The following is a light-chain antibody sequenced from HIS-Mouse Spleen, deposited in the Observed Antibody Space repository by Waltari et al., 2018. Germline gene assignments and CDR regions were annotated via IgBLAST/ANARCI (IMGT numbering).Light chain of an antibody. CDR2: GAS. V-gene: IGKV3-20*01. Sequence: ELVLTQSPGTLSLSPGESATLSCRASQSVSSSYLAWYQQNPGQAPRLLIYGASSRATGIPDRFSGSGSGTDFTLTISRLEPEDFAVYYCQQYGSSFTFGPGTKVDIK. CDR1: QSVSSSY. CDR3: QQYGSSFT. J-gene: IGKJ3*01.